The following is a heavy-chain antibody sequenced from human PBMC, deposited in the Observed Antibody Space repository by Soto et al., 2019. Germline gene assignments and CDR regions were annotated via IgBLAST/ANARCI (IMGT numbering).Heavy chain of an antibody. J-gene: IGHJ4*02. V-gene: IGHV2-70*11. D-gene: IGHD5-18*01. CDR1: GFSLSTSGMC. CDR2: IDWDDDK. CDR3: ARIRVDTAMVPYYFDY. Sequence: SGPTRVNPTQTLTLTCTFSGFSLSTSGMCVSWIRQPPGKALEWLARIDWDDDKYYSTSLKTRLTISKDTSKNQVVLTMTNMDPVDTATYYCARIRVDTAMVPYYFDYWGQGTLVTVSS.